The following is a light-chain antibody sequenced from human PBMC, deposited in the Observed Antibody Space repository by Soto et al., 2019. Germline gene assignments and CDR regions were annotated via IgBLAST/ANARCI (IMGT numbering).Light chain of an antibody. Sequence: QSALTQPASVSGSPGQSITISCTGTSSDIGADDFVSWYQHHPDKTPKLMIYEVNNRPSGVSSRFSGSKSGNTASLTNSGRQTEDEGDYYCSSFTTSSTLVVFGGGTKVTVL. CDR2: EVN. CDR3: SSFTTSSTLVV. J-gene: IGLJ2*01. V-gene: IGLV2-14*01. CDR1: SSDIGADDF.